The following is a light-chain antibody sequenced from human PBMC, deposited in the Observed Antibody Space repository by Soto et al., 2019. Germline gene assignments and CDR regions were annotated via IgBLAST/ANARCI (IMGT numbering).Light chain of an antibody. Sequence: QAVVTQPASVSGSPGQSITISCTGTSSDVGGYNYVSWYQQHPGKAPKLMIYDVSNRPSGVSNRFSGSKSGNTASLTISGLQAEGEADYYCSSYTSSSTLYVFGTGTKLTVL. CDR2: DVS. V-gene: IGLV2-14*01. CDR3: SSYTSSSTLYV. CDR1: SSDVGGYNY. J-gene: IGLJ1*01.